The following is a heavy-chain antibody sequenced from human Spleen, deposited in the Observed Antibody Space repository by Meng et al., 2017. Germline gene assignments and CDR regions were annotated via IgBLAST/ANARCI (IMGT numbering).Heavy chain of an antibody. CDR3: ARVAYRWGGDCSYFDY. CDR2: SSHSGST. Sequence: QVQLQQWGAGLLKPSETLSLTCAVYGGSFSGYYWSWIRQPPGKGLEWIGESSHSGSTNYNPSLKSRVTISVDTSKNQFSLKLSSVTAADTAVYYCARVAYRWGGDCSYFDYWGQGTLVTVSS. CDR1: GGSFSGYY. D-gene: IGHD2-21*02. V-gene: IGHV4-34*01. J-gene: IGHJ4*02.